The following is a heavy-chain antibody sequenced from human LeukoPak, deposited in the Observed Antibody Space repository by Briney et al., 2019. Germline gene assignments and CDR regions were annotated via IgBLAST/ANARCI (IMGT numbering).Heavy chain of an antibody. D-gene: IGHD4-17*01. J-gene: IGHJ6*02. CDR1: GGSIGSYY. Sequence: SETLSLTCAVSGGSIGSYYWSWLRQPPGRVLEWIGYIYYSGTTNYNPSLKSRVIISVDTSKNQFSLKLTSVTAADTAVYYCAREDPQTTVPEGLDVWGQGTTVTVSS. V-gene: IGHV4-59*01. CDR3: AREDPQTTVPEGLDV. CDR2: IYYSGTT.